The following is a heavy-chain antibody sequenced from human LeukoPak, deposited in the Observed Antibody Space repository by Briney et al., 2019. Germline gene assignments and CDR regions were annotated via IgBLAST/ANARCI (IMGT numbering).Heavy chain of an antibody. D-gene: IGHD3-16*01. V-gene: IGHV4-59*01. Sequence: SETLSPTCTVSGDSISNFYWSWIRQPPGKGLGWIGYIYYSGSTNYNPSLKSRVTISVDTSKNQFSLKLSSVTAADTAVYYCARGVVITFGGAADYWGQGTLVTVSS. CDR1: GDSISNFY. J-gene: IGHJ4*02. CDR3: ARGVVITFGGAADY. CDR2: IYYSGST.